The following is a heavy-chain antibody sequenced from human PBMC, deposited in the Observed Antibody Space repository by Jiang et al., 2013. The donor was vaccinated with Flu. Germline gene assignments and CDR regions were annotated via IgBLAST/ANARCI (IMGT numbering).Heavy chain of an antibody. J-gene: IGHJ4*02. V-gene: IGHV4-31*02. CDR1: SSGGTT. Sequence: SSGGTTGAGSASTQEGPGVDWIHLLHGSTYYNPSLKSRVTISLDTSEDQFSLKVTSVTAADTAVYYCARAGGYCSGGNCYNYYFDSWGQGTLVTVSS. D-gene: IGHD2-15*01. CDR3: ARAGGYCSGGNCYNYYFDS. CDR2: LLHGST.